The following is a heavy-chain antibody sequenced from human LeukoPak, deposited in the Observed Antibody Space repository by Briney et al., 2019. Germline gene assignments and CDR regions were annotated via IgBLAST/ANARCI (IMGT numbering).Heavy chain of an antibody. CDR3: AKGHDFWSFDS. D-gene: IGHD3-3*01. Sequence: GGSLRRSCSGSGFACSSSAMSWVRQGPGKGREWVSAISGGGDSTYYADSVKGRFTSSRDNSKNTLYLQMNSLTAEDTAVYYCAKGHDFWSFDSWGQGTLVTVSS. V-gene: IGHV3-23*01. CDR1: GFACSSSA. J-gene: IGHJ4*02. CDR2: ISGGGDST.